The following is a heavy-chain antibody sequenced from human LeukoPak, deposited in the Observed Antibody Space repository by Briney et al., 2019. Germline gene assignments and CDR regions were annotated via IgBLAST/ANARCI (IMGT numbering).Heavy chain of an antibody. CDR1: EFTFSNAW. CDR3: TTAPYCSSTSCYMDYYYYMDV. Sequence: GGSLRLSCAASEFTFSNAWMSWVRQAPGKGLEWVGRIKSKTDGGTTDYAAPVKGRFTISRDDSKNTLYLQMNSLKTEDTAVYYCTTAPYCSSTSCYMDYYYYMDVWGKGTTVTVSS. J-gene: IGHJ6*03. D-gene: IGHD2-2*02. V-gene: IGHV3-15*01. CDR2: IKSKTDGGTT.